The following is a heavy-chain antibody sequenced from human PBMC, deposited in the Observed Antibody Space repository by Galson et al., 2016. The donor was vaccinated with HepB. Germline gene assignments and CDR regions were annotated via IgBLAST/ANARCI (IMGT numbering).Heavy chain of an antibody. CDR3: AKVYVGNSRDLYYYFDL. D-gene: IGHD4-23*01. J-gene: IGHJ2*01. CDR2: ISYDGSNK. CDR1: GFDFSSYA. V-gene: IGHV3-30*18. Sequence: SLRLSCAASGFDFSSYAMHWVRQAPGKGLEWVAVISYDGSNKYYRDSLKGRFTISRDTSKNTLYLQVNSLRAEDTAVYYCAKVYVGNSRDLYYYFDLWGRGTLVTVTS.